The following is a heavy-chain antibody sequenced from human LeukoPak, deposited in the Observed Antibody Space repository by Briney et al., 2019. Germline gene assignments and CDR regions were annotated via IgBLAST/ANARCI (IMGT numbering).Heavy chain of an antibody. CDR3: ARVPDYGDYHWAQAFDI. J-gene: IGHJ3*02. CDR2: IIPILGIA. CDR1: GGTFSSYA. V-gene: IGHV1-69*04. D-gene: IGHD4-17*01. Sequence: GASVKVSCKASGGTFSSYAISWVRQAPGQGLEWMGRIIPILGIANYAQKFQGRVTITADKSTSTAYMELSSLRSEDTAVYYCARVPDYGDYHWAQAFDIWGQGTMVTVSS.